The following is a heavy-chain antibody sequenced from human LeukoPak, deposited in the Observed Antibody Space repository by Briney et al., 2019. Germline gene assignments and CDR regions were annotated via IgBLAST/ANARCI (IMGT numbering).Heavy chain of an antibody. CDR1: GYTFTGYF. CDR2: INPNSGGT. Sequence: ASEKVSCKASGYTFTGYFMHWVRQAPGQGLEWMGWINPNSGGTHYAQKFQGRVTMTRDTSISTAYMELSGLRSDDTAVYYCARVPLTAKGFDYWGQGTLVTVSS. J-gene: IGHJ4*02. V-gene: IGHV1-2*02. CDR3: ARVPLTAKGFDY. D-gene: IGHD1-14*01.